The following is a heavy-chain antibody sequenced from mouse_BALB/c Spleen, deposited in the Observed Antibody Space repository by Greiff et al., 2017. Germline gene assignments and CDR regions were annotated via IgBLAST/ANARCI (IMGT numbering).Heavy chain of an antibody. V-gene: IGHV3-2*02. CDR2: ISYSGST. CDR3: ARKDYRYDLDY. J-gene: IGHJ2*01. D-gene: IGHD2-14*01. Sequence: EVQLQQSGPGLVKPSQSLSLTCTVTGYSITSDYAWNWIRQFPGNKLEWMGYISYSGSTSYNPSLKSRISITRDTSKNQFFLQLNSVTTEDTATYYCARKDYRYDLDYWGQGTTLTVSS. CDR1: GYSITSDYA.